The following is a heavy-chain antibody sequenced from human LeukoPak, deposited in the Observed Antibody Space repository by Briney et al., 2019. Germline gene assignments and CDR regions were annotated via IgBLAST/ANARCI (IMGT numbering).Heavy chain of an antibody. J-gene: IGHJ4*02. Sequence: ASVKVSCKASGYTFTTYDINWVRQATGQGLEWMGWMNPNSGNTGYVQKFQGRVTMTRDTSISTAYMELSGLTSEDTAIYYCARDRVGVGGNGWENWGQGTLVTVSS. D-gene: IGHD6-19*01. CDR3: ARDRVGVGGNGWEN. V-gene: IGHV1-8*01. CDR1: GYTFTTYD. CDR2: MNPNSGNT.